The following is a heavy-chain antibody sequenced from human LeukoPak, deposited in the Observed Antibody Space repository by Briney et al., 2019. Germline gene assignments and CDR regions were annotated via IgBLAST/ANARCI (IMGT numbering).Heavy chain of an antibody. CDR3: VRSTGPLDV. V-gene: IGHV6-1*01. CDR2: TFYRSKWYN. CDR1: GDSVSSKSAA. J-gene: IGHJ4*02. D-gene: IGHD7-27*01. Sequence: QTLSLTCIISGDSVSSKSAAWNWIRQSPSRGLEWLGRTFYRSKWYNDYAVSVKGRLTVNPNTSKNQFSLHLNSVTPDDTAVYYCVRSTGPLDVWGQGTLVTVSS.